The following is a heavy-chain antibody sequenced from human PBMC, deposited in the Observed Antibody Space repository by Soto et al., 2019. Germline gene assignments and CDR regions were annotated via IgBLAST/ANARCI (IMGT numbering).Heavy chain of an antibody. V-gene: IGHV1-2*04. CDR3: AREIAMAGAESVYYYYYGMDV. J-gene: IGHJ6*02. CDR2: INPNSGGT. CDR1: GYTFTGYY. D-gene: IGHD6-19*01. Sequence: ASVKVSCKASGYTFTGYYMHRVRQAPGQGLEWIGWINPNSGGTNYAQKFQGWVTMTRDTSISTAYMELSRLRSDDTAVYYCAREIAMAGAESVYYYYYGMDVWGQGTTVTVSS.